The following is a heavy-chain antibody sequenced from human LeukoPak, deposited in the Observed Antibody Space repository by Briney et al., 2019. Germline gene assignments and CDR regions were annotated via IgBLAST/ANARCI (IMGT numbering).Heavy chain of an antibody. Sequence: SETLSLTCTVSDDSISDYYRGWIRQPPGKGLEWIGYFYNSGRSTYNPSLKSRVTISADTSKNHFSLKLNSVTTADTAVYYCTRETPSRYFDYWGQGTLVTVSS. CDR3: TRETPSRYFDY. CDR2: FYNSGRS. CDR1: DDSISDYY. J-gene: IGHJ4*02. D-gene: IGHD4-23*01. V-gene: IGHV4-59*01.